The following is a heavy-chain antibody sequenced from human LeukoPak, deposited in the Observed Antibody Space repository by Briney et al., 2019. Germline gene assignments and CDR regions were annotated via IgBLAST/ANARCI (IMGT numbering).Heavy chain of an antibody. CDR3: AKSGGPIFPGGRMAFDI. CDR2: FNSRGGSS. CDR1: RFTLSSYA. D-gene: IGHD3-16*01. J-gene: IGHJ3*02. V-gene: IGHV3-23*01. Sequence: GGCLRPSCAASRFTLSSYAISWVREAPGNGLGGVSAFNSRGGSSYYADTVIGRFTISRDNSQITLYLQMNSPIDEDTAVYYWAKSGGPIFPGGRMAFDIWGPGTMVTVSS.